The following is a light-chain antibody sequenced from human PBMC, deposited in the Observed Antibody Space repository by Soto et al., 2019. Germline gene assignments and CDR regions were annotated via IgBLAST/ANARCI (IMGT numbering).Light chain of an antibody. J-gene: IGLJ2*01. CDR2: SNN. Sequence: QSVLTQPPSASGTPGQRVTISCSGGSSSIGSNTVNWYQQLPGTAPNLLIYSNNQRPSGVPDRFSGSKSGTSASLAISGLQSEDEADYYCAAWDDSLNAVVFGGGTKLTVL. CDR3: AAWDDSLNAVV. CDR1: SSSIGSNT. V-gene: IGLV1-44*01.